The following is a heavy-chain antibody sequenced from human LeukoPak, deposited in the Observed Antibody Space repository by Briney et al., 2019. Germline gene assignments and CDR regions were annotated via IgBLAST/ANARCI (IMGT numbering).Heavy chain of an antibody. V-gene: IGHV4-4*09. D-gene: IGHD1-20*01. J-gene: IGHJ5*02. CDR1: GGSISSYY. CDR2: IYTSGNT. Sequence: SETLSLTCTVYGGSISSYYWSWIRQPPGKGLEWIGYIYTSGNTNSNPSLKSPVTISIDTSKSQFSLKLSSVTAADTAVYYCARRLGINGALRFDPWGQGTLVTVSS. CDR3: ARRLGINGALRFDP.